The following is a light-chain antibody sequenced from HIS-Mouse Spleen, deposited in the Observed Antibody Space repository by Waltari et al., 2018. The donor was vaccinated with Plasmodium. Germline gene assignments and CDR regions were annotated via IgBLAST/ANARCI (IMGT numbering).Light chain of an antibody. J-gene: IGLJ3*02. Sequence: QSVLPQPPSVSAAPGQKVTISCPGSSSNIGNNSVSWYQQLQGTAPKVLIYDQNERPSGMPERVSGSKSGTSATLGITGRQTGDEADYYCGTWDSSLSAGVFGGGTKLTV. V-gene: IGLV1-51*01. CDR2: DQN. CDR3: GTWDSSLSAGV. CDR1: SSNIGNNS.